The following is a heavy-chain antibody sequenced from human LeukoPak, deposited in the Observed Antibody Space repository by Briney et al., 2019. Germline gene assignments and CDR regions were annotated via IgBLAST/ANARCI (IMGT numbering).Heavy chain of an antibody. D-gene: IGHD1-26*01. J-gene: IGHJ4*02. CDR1: GGSFSGYY. CDR2: INHSGST. CDR3: ARQISGSYPNYFDY. V-gene: IGHV4-34*01. Sequence: SETLSLTCAVSGGSFSGYYWSWIRQPPGKGLEWIGEINHSGSTNYNPSLKSRVTISVDTSKNQFSLKLSSVTAADTAVYYCARQISGSYPNYFDYWGQGTLVTVSS.